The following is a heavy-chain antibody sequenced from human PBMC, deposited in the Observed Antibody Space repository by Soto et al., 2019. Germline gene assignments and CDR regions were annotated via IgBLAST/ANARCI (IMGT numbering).Heavy chain of an antibody. CDR1: GGSISSYY. CDR3: ARDQGLAAAGVYYYYGMDV. J-gene: IGHJ6*02. D-gene: IGHD6-13*01. CDR2: IYYSGST. V-gene: IGHV4-59*01. Sequence: SKTLSLTCTVSGGSISSYYWSWIRQPPGKGLEWIGYIYYSGSTNYNPSLKRRVTISVDTSKNQFSLKLSSVTAADTAVYYCARDQGLAAAGVYYYYGMDVWGQGITVT.